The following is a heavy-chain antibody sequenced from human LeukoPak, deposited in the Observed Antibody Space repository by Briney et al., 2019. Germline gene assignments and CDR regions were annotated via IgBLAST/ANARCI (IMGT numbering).Heavy chain of an antibody. J-gene: IGHJ2*01. D-gene: IGHD2-2*02. Sequence: PGGSLRLSCAASGFTFSSYDMHWVRQAIGKGLEWVSAIGTAGDTYYPGSVKGRFTISRENAKNSLYLQMNSLRAGDTAVYYCARTHCSSTSCYRAGWYFDLWGRGTLVTVSS. CDR1: GFTFSSYD. V-gene: IGHV3-13*01. CDR2: IGTAGDT. CDR3: ARTHCSSTSCYRAGWYFDL.